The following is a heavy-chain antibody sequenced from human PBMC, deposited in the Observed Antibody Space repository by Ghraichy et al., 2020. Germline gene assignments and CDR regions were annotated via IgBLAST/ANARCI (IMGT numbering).Heavy chain of an antibody. D-gene: IGHD4-11*01. CDR3: ARVLTTDPMGYYYFGMDV. CDR2: IWYDGNNK. Sequence: GESLNISCAASGFTFSSYGMHWVRQAPGKGLEWVAVIWYDGNNKYYADSVKGRFTISRDNSKNALYLQMNSLRADDTAVYYCARVLTTDPMGYYYFGMDVWGQGTTVTVSS. CDR1: GFTFSSYG. V-gene: IGHV3-33*01. J-gene: IGHJ6*02.